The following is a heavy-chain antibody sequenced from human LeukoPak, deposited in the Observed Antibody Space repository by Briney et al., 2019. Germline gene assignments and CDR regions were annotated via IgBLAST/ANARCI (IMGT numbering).Heavy chain of an antibody. Sequence: GGSLRLSCAASGFTFSSYSMTWVRQAPGKGLEWVSSISSSSTYINYADSVKGRFTISRDNSKNTLYLQMNSLRAEDTAVYYCAKDGSIHLWSPLDYWGQGTLVTVSS. CDR2: ISSSSTYI. V-gene: IGHV3-21*04. CDR3: AKDGSIHLWSPLDY. D-gene: IGHD5-18*01. J-gene: IGHJ4*02. CDR1: GFTFSSYS.